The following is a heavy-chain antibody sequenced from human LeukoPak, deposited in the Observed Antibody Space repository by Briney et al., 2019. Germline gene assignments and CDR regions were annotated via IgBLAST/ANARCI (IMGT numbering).Heavy chain of an antibody. Sequence: AGGSLRLSCAASGFTFSSYAMSWVRQAPGKGLEWVSAISGSGGSTYYADSVKGRFTISRDNSKNTLYLQMNSLRAEDTAVYYCAKDLVQLWLRGFDYWGQGTLVTVSS. CDR2: ISGSGGST. CDR3: AKDLVQLWLRGFDY. V-gene: IGHV3-23*01. CDR1: GFTFSSYA. D-gene: IGHD5-18*01. J-gene: IGHJ4*02.